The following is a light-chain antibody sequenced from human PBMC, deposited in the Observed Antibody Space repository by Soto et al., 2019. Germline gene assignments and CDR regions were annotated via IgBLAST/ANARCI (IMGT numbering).Light chain of an antibody. CDR3: QQYNHHS. Sequence: DIQMTQSPSTLSASVGGTVTITCRAGQNICTWLAWYQHKPGKAAKLLMYNASILESGVPSRSSGSGSGTEFTLPIRSLDAADFRTNYCQQYNHHSFGGGTTVDLK. V-gene: IGKV1-5*01. CDR2: NAS. J-gene: IGKJ4*01. CDR1: QNICTW.